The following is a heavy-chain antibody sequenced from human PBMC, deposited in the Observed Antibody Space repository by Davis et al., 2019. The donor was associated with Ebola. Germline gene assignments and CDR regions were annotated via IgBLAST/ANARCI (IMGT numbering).Heavy chain of an antibody. CDR2: TYYSSKWYK. CDR1: GDSVSSNSGA. CDR3: ARSSYQPDY. J-gene: IGHJ4*02. Sequence: HSQTLSLTCDISGDSVSSNSGAWNWIRQSPSRGLEWLGRTYYSSKWYKDYAVSVKSRITINLDTSKNQFSLQLNSVTPEDTAVYYCARSSYQPDYWGQGTLVTVSS. V-gene: IGHV6-1*01. D-gene: IGHD2-2*01.